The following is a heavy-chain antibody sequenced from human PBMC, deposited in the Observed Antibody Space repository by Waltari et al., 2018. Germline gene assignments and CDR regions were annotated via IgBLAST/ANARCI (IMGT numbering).Heavy chain of an antibody. J-gene: IGHJ4*02. CDR3: ARQGPYDFWSGYPYYFDY. D-gene: IGHD3-3*01. CDR1: GYSFTSYW. V-gene: IGHV5-51*01. Sequence: EVQLVQSGAEVKKPGESLKISCKGSGYSFTSYWIGWVRQMPGKGLEWMGIIYPGDSDTRYSPSFQGQVTISADKSISTAYLQWSSLKASDTAMYYCARQGPYDFWSGYPYYFDYWGQGTLVTVSS. CDR2: IYPGDSDT.